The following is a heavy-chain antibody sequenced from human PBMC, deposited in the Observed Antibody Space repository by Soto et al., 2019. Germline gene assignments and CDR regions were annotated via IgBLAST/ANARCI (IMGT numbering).Heavy chain of an antibody. CDR2: INHSGST. D-gene: IGHD6-19*01. J-gene: IGHJ4*02. CDR1: GGSFSGYY. Sequence: PSETLSLTCAVCGGSFSGYYWSWIRQPPGKGLEWIGEINHSGSTNYNPSLKSRVTISVDTSKNQFSLKLSSVTAADTAVYYCARGRGSGWYGGSTRLVYWGQGTLVTVS. V-gene: IGHV4-34*01. CDR3: ARGRGSGWYGGSTRLVY.